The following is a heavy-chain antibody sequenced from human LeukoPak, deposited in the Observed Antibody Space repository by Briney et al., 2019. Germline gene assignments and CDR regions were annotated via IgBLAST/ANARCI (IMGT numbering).Heavy chain of an antibody. CDR3: AGSPKYSSSWYEYFQH. Sequence: GRSLRLSCAASGFTFSSYAMHWVRQAPGKGLEWVAAISHDGSNKYHADSVKGRFTISRDNSRNTVYLQMNSLRAEDTAVYFCAGSPKYSSSWYEYFQHWGQGTLVTVSS. J-gene: IGHJ1*01. D-gene: IGHD6-13*01. CDR1: GFTFSSYA. CDR2: ISHDGSNK. V-gene: IGHV3-30*01.